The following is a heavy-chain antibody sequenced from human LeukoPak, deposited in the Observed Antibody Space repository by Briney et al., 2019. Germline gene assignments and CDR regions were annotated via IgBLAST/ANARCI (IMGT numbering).Heavy chain of an antibody. D-gene: IGHD6-13*01. CDR3: ARLRPSIGAAGTFDY. CDR1: GGSISSYY. V-gene: IGHV4-59*08. Sequence: SETLSLTCTVAGGSISSYYWSWIRQPPGKGLEWIGYIYYSGSTNYNPSLKSRVTISVDTSKNQFSLKLSSVTAADTAVYYCARLRPSIGAAGTFDYWGQGTLVPVSS. CDR2: IYYSGST. J-gene: IGHJ4*02.